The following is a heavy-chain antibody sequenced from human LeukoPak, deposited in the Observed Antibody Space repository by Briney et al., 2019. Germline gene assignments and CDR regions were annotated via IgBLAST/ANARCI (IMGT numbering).Heavy chain of an antibody. V-gene: IGHV4-39*02. CDR1: GGSISSYY. CDR2: IYYSGST. D-gene: IGHD4-17*01. CDR3: AREDSLETTVDY. Sequence: SETLSLTCTVSGGSISSYYWSWIRQPPGKGLEWIGSIYYSGSTYYNPSLKSRVTISVDTSKNQFSLKLSSVTAADTAVYYCAREDSLETTVDYWGQGTLVTVSS. J-gene: IGHJ4*02.